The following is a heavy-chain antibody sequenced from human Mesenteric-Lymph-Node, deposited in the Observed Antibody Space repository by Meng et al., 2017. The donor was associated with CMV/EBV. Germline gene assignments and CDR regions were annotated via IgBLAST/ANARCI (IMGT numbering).Heavy chain of an antibody. J-gene: IGHJ4*02. Sequence: QLQRQESGPGLGQPSEPLSLSPFVSGDSISNSTYYWTWIRQPPGKGLEWIGSVHHSGTTYYNPSLKGRLTISVDTSANLFSLRLTTVTAADTATYYCARRGNYDSDYSEYWGQGTLVTVSS. CDR2: VHHSGTT. CDR3: ARRGNYDSDYSEY. CDR1: GDSISNSTYY. V-gene: IGHV4-39*01. D-gene: IGHD3-22*01.